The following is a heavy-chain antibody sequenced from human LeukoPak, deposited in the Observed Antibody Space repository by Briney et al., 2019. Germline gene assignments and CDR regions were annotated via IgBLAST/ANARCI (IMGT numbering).Heavy chain of an antibody. CDR2: IGSSGSYI. CDR3: AKIPGYSSSWTEDY. V-gene: IGHV3-21*01. J-gene: IGHJ4*02. Sequence: GGSLRLSCEVSGFTFSSYHMNWVRQAPGKGLEWVSSIGSSGSYIYYADSVKGRFTISRDNSKNTLYLQMNSLRAEDTAVYYCAKIPGYSSSWTEDYWGQGTLVTVPS. CDR1: GFTFSSYH. D-gene: IGHD6-13*01.